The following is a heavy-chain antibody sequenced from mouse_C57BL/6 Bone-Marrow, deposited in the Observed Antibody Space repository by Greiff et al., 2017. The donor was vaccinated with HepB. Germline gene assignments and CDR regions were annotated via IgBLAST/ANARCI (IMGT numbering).Heavy chain of an antibody. CDR1: GYTFTSYG. Sequence: VQLQQSGAELARPGASVKLSCKASGYTFTSYGISWVKQRTGQGLEWIGEIYPRSGNTYYNEKFKGKATLTADKSSSTAYMELRSLTSEDSAVYFCARNSNYVFAYWGQGTLVTVSA. J-gene: IGHJ3*01. CDR3: ARNSNYVFAY. D-gene: IGHD2-5*01. V-gene: IGHV1-81*01. CDR2: IYPRSGNT.